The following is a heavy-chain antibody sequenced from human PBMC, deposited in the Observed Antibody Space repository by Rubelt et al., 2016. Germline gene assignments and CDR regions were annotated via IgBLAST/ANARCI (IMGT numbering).Heavy chain of an antibody. D-gene: IGHD6-19*01. CDR1: GFTFDDYA. V-gene: IGHV3-20*04. CDR2: INWNGAST. J-gene: IGHJ4*02. Sequence: EVQLVESGGVVVQPGGSLRLSCAASGFTFDDYAMHWVRQVPGKGLEWVAGINWNGASTGHGDSVRGRFTISRENARNSLYLQMNTLGAEETALYYCAAGDRNGWYYFYWGQGTLVTVSS. CDR3: AAGDRNGWYYFY.